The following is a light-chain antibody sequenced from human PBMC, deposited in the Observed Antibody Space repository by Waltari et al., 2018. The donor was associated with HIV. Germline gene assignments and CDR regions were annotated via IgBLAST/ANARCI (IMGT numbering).Light chain of an antibody. CDR2: AAS. J-gene: IGKJ1*01. Sequence: DIQLTQSQSSLSASVGARVTITCRPSKSISSYLNWYKQKPGIAPKLLIYAASSLQSGVPSRFSGSGSGTDFTLTISSLQPEDFAIYYCQQSYSSWTFGQGTKVEIK. CDR3: QQSYSSWT. CDR1: KSISSY. V-gene: IGKV1-39*01.